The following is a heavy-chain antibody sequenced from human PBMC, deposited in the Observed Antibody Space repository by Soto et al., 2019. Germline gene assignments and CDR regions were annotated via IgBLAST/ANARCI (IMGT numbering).Heavy chain of an antibody. J-gene: IGHJ5*02. CDR1: GGSVNGGSYY. CDR2: IYYSGST. Sequence: PSETLSLTCTVSGGSVNGGSYYWSWIRQPPGKGLEWIGYIYYSGSTDYNPSLKSRLTISADTPKNQFSLKVNSMTAADTAVYYCARGGLAARKGRWFDPWGQGTLVTVSS. D-gene: IGHD6-6*01. CDR3: ARGGLAARKGRWFDP. V-gene: IGHV4-61*01.